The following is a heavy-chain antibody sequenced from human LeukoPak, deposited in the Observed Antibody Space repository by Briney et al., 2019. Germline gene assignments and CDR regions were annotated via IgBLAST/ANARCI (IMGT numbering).Heavy chain of an antibody. CDR2: INPNSGGT. Sequence: GASVKVSCKASGYTFTGYYMHWVRQAPGQGPEWMGWINPNSGGTNYAQKFQGRVTMTRDTSISTAYMELSRLRSDDTAVYYCARDRVVLLWFGELLPYYYFDYWGQGTLVTVSS. V-gene: IGHV1-2*02. J-gene: IGHJ4*02. D-gene: IGHD3-10*01. CDR1: GYTFTGYY. CDR3: ARDRVVLLWFGELLPYYYFDY.